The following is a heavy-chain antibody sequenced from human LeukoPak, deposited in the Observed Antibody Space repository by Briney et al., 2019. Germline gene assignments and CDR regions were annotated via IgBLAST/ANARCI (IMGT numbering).Heavy chain of an antibody. Sequence: GGSLRLSCAASGFTVSSNSMSWVRQAPGKGLEWVSVIYSGGSTFYADSVKGRFTISRDNSKNTLYLQINSLRAEDTAVYYCARKHYYDSSGFFPPMDYWGQGTLVTVSS. CDR3: ARKHYYDSSGFFPPMDY. V-gene: IGHV3-66*01. D-gene: IGHD3-22*01. J-gene: IGHJ4*02. CDR1: GFTVSSNS. CDR2: IYSGGST.